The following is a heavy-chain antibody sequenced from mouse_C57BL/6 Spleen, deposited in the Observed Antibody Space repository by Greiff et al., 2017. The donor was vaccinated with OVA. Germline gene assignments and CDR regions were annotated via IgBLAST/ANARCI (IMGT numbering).Heavy chain of an antibody. J-gene: IGHJ1*03. V-gene: IGHV2-2*01. CDR1: GFSLTSYG. CDR3: ATNAPYYYGSSYWYFDV. D-gene: IGHD1-1*01. CDR2: IWSGGST. Sequence: QVQLKQSGPGLVQPSQSLSITCTVSGFSLTSYGVHWVRQSPGKGLEWLGVIWSGGSTDYNAAFISRLSISKDNSKSQVFFKMNSLQADDTAIYYCATNAPYYYGSSYWYFDVWGTGTTVTVAS.